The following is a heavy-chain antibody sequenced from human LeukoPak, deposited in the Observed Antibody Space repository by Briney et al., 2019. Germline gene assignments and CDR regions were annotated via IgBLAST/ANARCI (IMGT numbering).Heavy chain of an antibody. V-gene: IGHV3-30*04. CDR3: VRDLTYGARFDY. CDR2: ISSDGNVK. J-gene: IGHJ4*02. D-gene: IGHD3-9*01. CDR1: GFTFTDYA. Sequence: GTSLGLSCVGSGFTFTDYAIHWLRQAPGKGMESVAFISSDGNVKFYVDSVKGRSTISRDNFRNTVSLEMTTLRPEDTAVYYCVRDLTYGARFDYWGQGTLVTVSS.